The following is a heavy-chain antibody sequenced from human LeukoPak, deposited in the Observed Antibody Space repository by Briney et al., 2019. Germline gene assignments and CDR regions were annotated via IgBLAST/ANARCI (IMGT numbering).Heavy chain of an antibody. CDR1: GYTFTTHD. J-gene: IGHJ5*02. V-gene: IGHV1-46*01. D-gene: IGHD3-9*01. CDR2: INPSGGST. Sequence: ASVKVSCKTSGYTFTTHDINWVRQAPGQGLEWMGIINPSGGSTSYAQKFQGRVTMTRDMSTSTVYMELSSLRSEDTTVYYCARGGRDDTLTGYPNWFDPWGQGTLVTVSS. CDR3: ARGGRDDTLTGYPNWFDP.